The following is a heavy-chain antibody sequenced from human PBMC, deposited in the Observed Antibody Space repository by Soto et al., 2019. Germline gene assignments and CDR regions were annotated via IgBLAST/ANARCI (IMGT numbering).Heavy chain of an antibody. Sequence: EVQLVESGGGLIQPGGSLRLSCAASGFTVSSNYMSWVRQAPGKGLEWVSSISSSSSYIYYADSVKGRFTISRDNAKNSLYLQMNSLRAEDTAVYYCARAPDGLGYYYYYGMDVWGQGTTVTVSS. V-gene: IGHV3-21*01. CDR2: ISSSSSYI. J-gene: IGHJ6*02. CDR3: ARAPDGLGYYYYYGMDV. CDR1: GFTVSSNY. D-gene: IGHD6-19*01.